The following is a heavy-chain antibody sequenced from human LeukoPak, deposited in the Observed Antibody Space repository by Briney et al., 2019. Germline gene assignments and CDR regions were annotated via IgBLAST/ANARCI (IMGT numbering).Heavy chain of an antibody. J-gene: IGHJ4*02. D-gene: IGHD6-13*01. V-gene: IGHV1-8*01. CDR1: GYTFTSYD. Sequence: ASVKVSCKASGYTFTSYDINWVRQATGQGLEWMGWMNPNSGNTGYAQKFQGRVTMTRNTSISTAYMELSRLRSEDTAVYYCARVSSSSYLGFDYWGQGTLVTVSS. CDR2: MNPNSGNT. CDR3: ARVSSSSYLGFDY.